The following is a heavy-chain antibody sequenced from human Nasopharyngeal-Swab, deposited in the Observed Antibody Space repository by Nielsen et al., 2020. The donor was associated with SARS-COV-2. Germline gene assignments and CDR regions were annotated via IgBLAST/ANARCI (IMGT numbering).Heavy chain of an antibody. Sequence: GEFLKISCVASGFTFSDYYMTWIRQAPGKGLEWVSYISGSGTTIYYTDSVKGRFTISRDNAKNSLYLQMNSLRADDTAVYYCARTDPGVPSWGQGTLVTVSS. CDR3: ARTDPGVPS. CDR2: ISGSGTTI. CDR1: GFTFSDYY. D-gene: IGHD7-27*01. J-gene: IGHJ4*02. V-gene: IGHV3-11*01.